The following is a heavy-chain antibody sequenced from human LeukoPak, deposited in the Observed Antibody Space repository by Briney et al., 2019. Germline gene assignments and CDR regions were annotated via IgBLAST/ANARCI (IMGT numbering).Heavy chain of an antibody. CDR1: GFTFSSYA. D-gene: IGHD1-26*01. J-gene: IGHJ4*02. CDR2: ISGSGGST. Sequence: GGSLRLSCAASGFTFSSYAMSWVRQAPGKGLEWVSAISGSGGSTYYADTGRGRFTISRDNSKNTLYLQMNSLRAEDTAVYYCAKWDYYFDYWGQGTLVTVSS. V-gene: IGHV3-23*01. CDR3: AKWDYYFDY.